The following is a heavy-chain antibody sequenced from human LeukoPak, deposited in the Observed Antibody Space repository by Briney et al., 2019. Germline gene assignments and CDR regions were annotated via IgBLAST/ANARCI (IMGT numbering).Heavy chain of an antibody. Sequence: ASETLSLTCTVSGGSISSYYWSWIRQPPGKGLEWIGYIYYSGSTNYNPSLKSRVTISVDTSKNQFSLKLSSVTAADTAVYYCARKYYDSSGYYSGYDYWGQRTLVTVSS. CDR1: GGSISSYY. CDR3: ARKYYDSSGYYSGYDY. D-gene: IGHD3-22*01. CDR2: IYYSGST. V-gene: IGHV4-59*01. J-gene: IGHJ4*02.